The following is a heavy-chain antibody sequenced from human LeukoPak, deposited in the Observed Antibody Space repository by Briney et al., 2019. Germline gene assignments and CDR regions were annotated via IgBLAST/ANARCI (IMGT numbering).Heavy chain of an antibody. CDR2: IKHDGSEK. Sequence: GGSLRLSCAASGFTFSNYWMSWVRQAPGKGLEWVANIKHDGSEKYYVDSVKGRFTISRDNAKNSLYLQMNSLRAEDTAVYYFARLRTFDYWGQGTLVTVSS. CDR1: GFTFSNYW. D-gene: IGHD1-14*01. V-gene: IGHV3-7*03. CDR3: ARLRTFDY. J-gene: IGHJ4*02.